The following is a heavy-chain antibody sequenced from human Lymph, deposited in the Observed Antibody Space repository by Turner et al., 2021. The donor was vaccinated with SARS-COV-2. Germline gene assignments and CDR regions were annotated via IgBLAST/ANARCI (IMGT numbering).Heavy chain of an antibody. J-gene: IGHJ4*02. D-gene: IGHD4-17*01. CDR2: ISSSSSYI. CDR1: GFTFSTYS. Sequence: LQLVESGGGLLKPGGSLRLSCSASGFTFSTYSMNWVRQAPGKGLEWISSISSSSSYIYYADSVKGRFTISRDDAKNSLYLQMNSLRAEDTAVYYCARDIPTTADYFDYWGQGTLVTVAS. V-gene: IGHV3-21*01. CDR3: ARDIPTTADYFDY.